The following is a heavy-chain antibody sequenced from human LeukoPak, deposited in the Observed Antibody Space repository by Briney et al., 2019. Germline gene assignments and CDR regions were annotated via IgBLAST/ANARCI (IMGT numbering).Heavy chain of an antibody. CDR1: GGSLSDHD. CDR3: ARGKGDLSMIVMIVTAVEFYFDS. Sequence: SETLSLTCAVFGGSLSDHDWSWTRQPPGKGLEWIGEINHRGATNYNPSLKSRVTLSLDTSKNQVSLKLNSLTAADTAVYYCARGKGDLSMIVMIVTAVEFYFDSWGPGTLVTVSS. CDR2: INHRGAT. D-gene: IGHD3-22*01. J-gene: IGHJ4*02. V-gene: IGHV4-34*01.